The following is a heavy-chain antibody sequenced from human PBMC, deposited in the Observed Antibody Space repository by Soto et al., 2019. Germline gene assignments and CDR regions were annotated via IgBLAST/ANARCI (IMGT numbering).Heavy chain of an antibody. Sequence: SETLSLSCSVSGGSTSSYYWSWIRQPPGKGLEWIGYIYYSGSTDYSPSIKSRVTMSIDTSQNQVSLKLTSVTTADTAVYYCAATPRYWGQGTRVTVS. CDR2: IYYSGST. V-gene: IGHV4-59*01. J-gene: IGHJ4*02. D-gene: IGHD2-15*01. CDR3: AATPRY. CDR1: GGSTSSYY.